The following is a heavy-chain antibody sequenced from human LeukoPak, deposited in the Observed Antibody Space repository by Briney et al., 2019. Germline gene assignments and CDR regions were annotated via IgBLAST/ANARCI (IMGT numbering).Heavy chain of an antibody. V-gene: IGHV4-59*01. CDR2: ISHSGST. CDR3: ARSYYYDSGGSPGGY. Sequence: PSETLSLPCTVSVGFISSYYLSWIRQPTGKGLEGLGYISHSGSTNYNTSLKSRVTISVDTSKNQFSLKLSSVTAADTALYYCARSYYYDSGGSPGGYWGQGTLVTVSS. CDR1: VGFISSYY. D-gene: IGHD3-22*01. J-gene: IGHJ4*02.